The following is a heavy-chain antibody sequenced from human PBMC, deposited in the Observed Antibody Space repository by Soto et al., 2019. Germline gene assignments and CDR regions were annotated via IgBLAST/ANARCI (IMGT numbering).Heavy chain of an antibody. D-gene: IGHD1-1*01. CDR2: IWYSGSNT. V-gene: IGHV3-33*01. Sequence: GGAVRLPCPGAAFPFSGYGMRWVGPAPGTGLEWVAVIWYSGSNTYYADSVQGRFTISRDTSKNTLYLQMNSLRAEDTAVYYCATECWNDWGDMSWFDPWGQGTLVTVSS. CDR3: ATECWNDWGDMSWFDP. J-gene: IGHJ5*02. CDR1: AFPFSGYG.